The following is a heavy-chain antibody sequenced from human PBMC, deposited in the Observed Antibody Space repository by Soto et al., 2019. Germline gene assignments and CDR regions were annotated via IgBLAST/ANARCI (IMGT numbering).Heavy chain of an antibody. CDR2: ISYDGSNK. CDR3: ASLRELHLLDY. Sequence: PGGSLRLSCAASGFTFSSYAMHWVRQAPGKGLEWVAVISYDGSNKYYADSVKGRFTIFRDNSKNTLYLQMNSLRAEDTAVYYCASLRELHLLDYWGQGTLVTVSS. D-gene: IGHD1-7*01. V-gene: IGHV3-30-3*01. CDR1: GFTFSSYA. J-gene: IGHJ4*02.